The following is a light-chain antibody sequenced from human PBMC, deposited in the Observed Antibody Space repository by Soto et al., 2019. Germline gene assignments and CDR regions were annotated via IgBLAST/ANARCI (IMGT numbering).Light chain of an antibody. J-gene: IGLJ1*01. V-gene: IGLV2-14*01. CDR1: SSDVGGYNY. CDR3: SSYASSSFPA. CDR2: DVS. Sequence: QSVLTHPASVSGSPGQSITISCTGTSSDVGGYNYVCWYQQHPGKAPKLVISDVSNRPSGVSDRFSGSKSGNTASLSISGLQAEDLFDCYGSSYASSSFPAFG.